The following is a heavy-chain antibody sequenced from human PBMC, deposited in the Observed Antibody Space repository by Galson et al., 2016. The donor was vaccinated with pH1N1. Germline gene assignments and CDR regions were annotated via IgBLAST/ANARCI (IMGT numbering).Heavy chain of an antibody. CDR3: ARKPQNHALDI. CDR1: GYTFITYA. Sequence: SVKVSCKASGYTFITYAIHWVRQAPGQRLEWMGWINTGDGNAKSSQKFQDRVTITRDTPATTAYLDLRGLRSEDTAVYYCARKPQNHALDIWGQGTMVTVSS. D-gene: IGHD1-14*01. CDR2: INTGDGNA. V-gene: IGHV1-3*04. J-gene: IGHJ3*02.